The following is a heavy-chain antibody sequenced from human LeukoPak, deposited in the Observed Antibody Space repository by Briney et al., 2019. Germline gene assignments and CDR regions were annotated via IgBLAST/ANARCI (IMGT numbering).Heavy chain of an antibody. J-gene: IGHJ4*02. CDR2: ISGNTGLVT. CDR3: AKPPPDSSSWLFDY. V-gene: IGHV3-23*01. Sequence: GGSLRLSCAASGFTFSTYAMSWVRQAPGKGLEWASTISGNTGLVTYYADSVKGRFTISRDNAKNTVYLQMNSLRVEDTAVYYCAKPPPDSSSWLFDYWGQGTLVTVSS. D-gene: IGHD6-13*01. CDR1: GFTFSTYA.